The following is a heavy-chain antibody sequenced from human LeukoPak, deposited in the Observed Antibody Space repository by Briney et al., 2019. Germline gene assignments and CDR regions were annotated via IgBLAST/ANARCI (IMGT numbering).Heavy chain of an antibody. D-gene: IGHD6-19*01. CDR1: GYSISSGYY. CDR2: IYYSGST. Sequence: SETLSLTCTVSGYSISSGYYWGWIRQPPGKGLEWIGSIYYSGSTYYNPSLKSRVTISVDTSKNQFSLKLSSVTAADTAVYYCARVNVQAVAGTRWFDPWGQGTLVTVSS. CDR3: ARVNVQAVAGTRWFDP. V-gene: IGHV4-38-2*02. J-gene: IGHJ5*02.